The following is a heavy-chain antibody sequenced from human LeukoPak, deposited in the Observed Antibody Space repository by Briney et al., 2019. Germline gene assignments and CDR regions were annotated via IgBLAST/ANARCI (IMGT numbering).Heavy chain of an antibody. D-gene: IGHD4-17*01. V-gene: IGHV4-39*02. J-gene: IGHJ4*02. CDR3: ARGLGLTAVTEYYFDY. CDR1: GGSITRSSYY. CDR2: IYYSGST. Sequence: SETLSLTRSVSGGSITRSSYYWGWIRQPPGKGLEWIGTIYYSGSTYYNLSLKSRVAISVDTSKSHFSLKLSSVTAADTAVYYCARGLGLTAVTEYYFDYWGQGTLVTVSS.